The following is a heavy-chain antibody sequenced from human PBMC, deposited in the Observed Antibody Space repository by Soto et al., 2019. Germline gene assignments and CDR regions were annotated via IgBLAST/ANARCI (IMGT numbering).Heavy chain of an antibody. CDR2: IDHRGTT. Sequence: QAQLHESGPGLVKPSETLSLSCTVSGASVNSNYWSWIRQSPGKGLEWIGYIDHRGTTNYNPSPKSRDTISADTPKNQFSLRLSSVTAVDTAVYYCATGGGWLPDTWGQGTLVTVSS. CDR1: GASVNSNY. J-gene: IGHJ4*02. D-gene: IGHD5-12*01. CDR3: ATGGGWLPDT. V-gene: IGHV4-59*02.